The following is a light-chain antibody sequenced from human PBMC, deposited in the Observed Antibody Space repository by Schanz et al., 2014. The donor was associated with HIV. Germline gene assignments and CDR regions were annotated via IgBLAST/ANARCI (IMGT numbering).Light chain of an antibody. CDR3: QQYDRSSWT. CDR2: AAS. J-gene: IGKJ1*01. V-gene: IGKV1-17*01. Sequence: IRITQSPSSLSASTGDRVTITCRASQGIGNDLGWYQQKPGKAPKRLIYAASTLQSGVPSRFSGSGSGTEFTLTISSLQPEDIATYYCQQYDRSSWTFGQGTKVEIK. CDR1: QGIGND.